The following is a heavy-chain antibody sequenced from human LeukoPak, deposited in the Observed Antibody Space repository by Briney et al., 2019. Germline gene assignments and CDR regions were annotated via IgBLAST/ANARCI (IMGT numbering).Heavy chain of an antibody. CDR2: ISGSDDST. J-gene: IGHJ4*02. CDR1: GFSFNTHA. CDR3: AKGGDFDSSSYYSH. Sequence: GGSLRLSCAASGFSFNTHAMTWVRQAPGKGPEWVSSISGSDDSTYYADSMKGRFTISRDNSKKTLYLRMNSLRAEDSAVYYCAKGGDFDSSSYYSHWGQGILVTVSS. D-gene: IGHD3-22*01. V-gene: IGHV3-23*01.